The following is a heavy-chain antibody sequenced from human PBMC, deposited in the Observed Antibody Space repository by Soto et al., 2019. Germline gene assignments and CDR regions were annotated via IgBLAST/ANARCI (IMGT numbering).Heavy chain of an antibody. CDR3: ARENSSSGAWYYYGLDA. D-gene: IGHD6-6*01. CDR1: GYIFTNFY. J-gene: IGHJ6*02. V-gene: IGHV1-46*01. CDR2: SEPSGASS. Sequence: QVRLEQSGAEVKKPGASVKISCNTSGYIFTNFYTHWLRQAPGRGLEWMGISEPSGASSVQSEKFQRSLTMTWDTSSSIAYMELSSLRPEDTAVYYCARENSSSGAWYYYGLDAWGQGTPVTVSS.